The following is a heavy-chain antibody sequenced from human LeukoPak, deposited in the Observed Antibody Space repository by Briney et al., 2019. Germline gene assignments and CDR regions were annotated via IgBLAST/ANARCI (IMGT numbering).Heavy chain of an antibody. CDR2: IKQDGSEK. CDR1: GFNSYW. V-gene: IGHV3-7*01. J-gene: IGHJ4*02. Sequence: GGSLRLSCAASGFNSYWMSWVRQAPGKGLEWVANIKQDGSEKYYVDSVKGRFTISRDNVKKSLYLQMNSLRAEDTAVYYCASPAYGDYALFDYWGQGTLVTVSS. D-gene: IGHD4-17*01. CDR3: ASPAYGDYALFDY.